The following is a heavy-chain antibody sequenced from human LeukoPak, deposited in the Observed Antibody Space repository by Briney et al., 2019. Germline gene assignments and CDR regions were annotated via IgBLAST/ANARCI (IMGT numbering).Heavy chain of an antibody. Sequence: GASVKVSCKASGYTFTSYAMHWVRQAPGQRLEWMGWINAGNGNTKNSQKFQGRVTITRDTSASTAYMELSSLRSEDTAVYYCARDLILWFGELFGFDPWGQGTLVTVSS. J-gene: IGHJ5*02. CDR3: ARDLILWFGELFGFDP. CDR2: INAGNGNT. D-gene: IGHD3-10*01. V-gene: IGHV1-3*01. CDR1: GYTFTSYA.